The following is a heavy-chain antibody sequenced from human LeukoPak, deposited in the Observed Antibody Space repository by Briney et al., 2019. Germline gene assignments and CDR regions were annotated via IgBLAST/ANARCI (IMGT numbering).Heavy chain of an antibody. CDR3: ARGFRVIWNYYYYYMDV. J-gene: IGHJ6*03. D-gene: IGHD3-10*01. CDR1: GYMFTDFY. V-gene: IGHV1-2*02. Sequence: ASVKVSCKASGYMFTDFYLHWVRQAPGQGLEWMGWINPNSGGTNYAQKFQGRVTMTRDTSISTAYMELSRLRSDDTVVYYCARGFRVIWNYYYYYMDVWGKGTTVTVSS. CDR2: INPNSGGT.